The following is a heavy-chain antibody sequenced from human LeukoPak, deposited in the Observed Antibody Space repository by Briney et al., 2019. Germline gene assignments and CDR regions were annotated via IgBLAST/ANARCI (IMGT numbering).Heavy chain of an antibody. CDR3: AREGGWDIVATITFDY. D-gene: IGHD5-12*01. J-gene: IGHJ4*02. V-gene: IGHV7-4-1*02. CDR2: INTNTGNP. CDR1: GYTFTSYA. Sequence: ASVKVSCKASGYTFTSYAMNWVRQVPGQGLEWMGWINTNTGNPTYAQGFTGRFVFSLDTSVSTAYLQISSLKAEDTAVYYCAREGGWDIVATITFDYWGQGTLVTVSS.